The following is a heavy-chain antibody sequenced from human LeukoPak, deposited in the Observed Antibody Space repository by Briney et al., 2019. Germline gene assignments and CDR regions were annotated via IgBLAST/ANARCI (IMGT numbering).Heavy chain of an antibody. CDR2: IRQDGSEK. J-gene: IGHJ1*01. Sequence: GGSLRLSCAASGSTFTTYWMSWVRQAPGKGLEWVANIRQDGSEKYYVDSVKGRFTISRDNTKNSLYLQMNSLRAEDTAVYYCATYSSSNAREFQYWGQGTLVTVSS. CDR1: GSTFTTYW. V-gene: IGHV3-7*01. CDR3: ATYSSSNAREFQY. D-gene: IGHD2-2*01.